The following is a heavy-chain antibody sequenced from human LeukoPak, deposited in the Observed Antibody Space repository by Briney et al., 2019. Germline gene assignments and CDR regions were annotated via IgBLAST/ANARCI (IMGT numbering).Heavy chain of an antibody. V-gene: IGHV4-39*06. CDR2: IHYSGKT. D-gene: IGHD6-19*01. CDR1: SGSISSGAYY. J-gene: IGHJ4*02. Sequence: SSETLSLTCTVSSGSISSGAYYWGWIRQPPGKGLEWIGTIHYSGKTYYNPSLKSRITISIDTSKKQFALKLSSVTAADTAVYYCARDISSGWLISIDCWGQGTLVTVSS. CDR3: ARDISSGWLISIDC.